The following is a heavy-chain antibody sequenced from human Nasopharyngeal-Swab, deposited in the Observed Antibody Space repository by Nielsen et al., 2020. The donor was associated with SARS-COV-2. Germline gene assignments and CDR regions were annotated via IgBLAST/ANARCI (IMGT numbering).Heavy chain of an antibody. D-gene: IGHD1-26*01. J-gene: IGHJ3*02. Sequence: GESLKISCAASGFTFSSYWMHWVRHAPGKGLVWVSRIKSDGSSTNYADSVKGRFTISRDNAKNTLYLQMNSLRAEDTAVYYCARSILSGSYYYAFDIWGQGTMVTVSS. V-gene: IGHV3-74*01. CDR2: IKSDGSST. CDR1: GFTFSSYW. CDR3: ARSILSGSYYYAFDI.